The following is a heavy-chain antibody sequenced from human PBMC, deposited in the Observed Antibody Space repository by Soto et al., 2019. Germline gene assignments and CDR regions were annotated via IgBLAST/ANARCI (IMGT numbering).Heavy chain of an antibody. J-gene: IGHJ4*02. CDR3: ARIVGATWGLDY. CDR2: IYYSGST. Sequence: SETLSLTCTVSDGSISNYYWSWIRQPPGKGLEWIGYIYYSGSTNYNPSLKSRVTISVDTSKNQFSLKLSSVTAADTAVYYCARIVGATWGLDYWGQGTLVTVSS. V-gene: IGHV4-59*08. CDR1: DGSISNYY. D-gene: IGHD1-26*01.